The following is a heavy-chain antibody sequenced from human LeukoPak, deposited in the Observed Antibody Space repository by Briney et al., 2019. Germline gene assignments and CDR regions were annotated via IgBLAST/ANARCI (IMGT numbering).Heavy chain of an antibody. D-gene: IGHD2-15*01. V-gene: IGHV3-20*04. CDR2: INWNGGST. Sequence: PGGSLRLSCAASGFTFDDYGMSWVRQAPGKGLEWVSGINWNGGSTGYADSEKGRFTISRDNAKNSLYLQMNSLRAEDTALYYCARLGYCSGGSCYYYYCMDVWRKGTTVTVSS. J-gene: IGHJ6*03. CDR3: ARLGYCSGGSCYYYYCMDV. CDR1: GFTFDDYG.